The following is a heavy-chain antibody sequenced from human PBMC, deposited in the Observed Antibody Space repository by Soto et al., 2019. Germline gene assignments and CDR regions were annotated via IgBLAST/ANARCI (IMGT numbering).Heavy chain of an antibody. CDR3: ARRILLWSVRDAFDI. D-gene: IGHD3-10*01. Sequence: PGESLKISCKGFGYTYPSYWIGWVRQMPGKGLVWMGTIYPEDSDTRYSPSFQGQVTISADKSISTAYLQWSSLKASDTAMYYCARRILLWSVRDAFDIWGQGTMVTVSS. V-gene: IGHV5-51*01. CDR1: GYTYPSYW. J-gene: IGHJ3*02. CDR2: IYPEDSDT.